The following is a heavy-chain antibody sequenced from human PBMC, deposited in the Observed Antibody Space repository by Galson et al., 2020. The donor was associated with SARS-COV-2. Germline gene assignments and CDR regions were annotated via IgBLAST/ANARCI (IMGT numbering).Heavy chain of an antibody. V-gene: IGHV4-39*01. CDR2: IYYSGTT. CDR1: GGSISTTSYF. CDR3: ARRGGTGTTEHFDL. J-gene: IGHJ2*01. Sequence: SETLSLTCTVSGGSISTTSYFWGWLRQPPGKGLESIGTIYYSGTTYSNPSLRRRVTISVDTTKNQFSLKMNFVTAAATAVYYCARRGGTGTTEHFDLWGPGTLVTVSA. D-gene: IGHD4-17*01.